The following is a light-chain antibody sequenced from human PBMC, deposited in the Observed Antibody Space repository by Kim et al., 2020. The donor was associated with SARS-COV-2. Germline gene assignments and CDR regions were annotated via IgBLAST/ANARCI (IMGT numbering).Light chain of an antibody. J-gene: IGLJ3*02. Sequence: TVITSCTRSSCSIASNYVQWDQQRPGSSPNIVIYEDKQRPSGVPDRFSGSIDSSSNSASLIISGLKTEDEADYLCQSYDTNNRWVFGGGTQLTVL. CDR1: SCSIASNY. CDR3: QSYDTNNRWV. V-gene: IGLV6-57*01. CDR2: EDK.